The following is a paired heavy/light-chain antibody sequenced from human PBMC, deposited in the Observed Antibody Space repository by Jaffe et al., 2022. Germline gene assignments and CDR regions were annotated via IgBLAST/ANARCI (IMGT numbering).Light chain of an antibody. CDR1: SSNIGAGYD. V-gene: IGLV1-40*01. CDR2: GNS. Sequence: QSVLTQPPSVSGAPGQRVTISCTGSSSNIGAGYDVHWYQQLPGTAPKLLIYGNSNRPSGVPDRFSGSKSGTSASLAITGLQAEDEADYYCQSYDSSLSGWGVFGTGTKVTVL. CDR3: QSYDSSLSGWGV. J-gene: IGLJ1*01.
Heavy chain of an antibody. CDR1: GGSFSGYY. J-gene: IGHJ4*02. D-gene: IGHD6-13*01. V-gene: IGHV4-34*01. CDR2: INHSGST. CDR3: ARAVYPGLRSAGTPPFDY. Sequence: QVQLQQWGAGLLKPSETLSLTCAVYGGSFSGYYWSWIRQPPGKGLEWIGEINHSGSTNYNPSLKSRVTISVDTSKNQFSLKLSSVTAADTAVYYCARAVYPGLRSAGTPPFDYWGQGTLVTVSS.